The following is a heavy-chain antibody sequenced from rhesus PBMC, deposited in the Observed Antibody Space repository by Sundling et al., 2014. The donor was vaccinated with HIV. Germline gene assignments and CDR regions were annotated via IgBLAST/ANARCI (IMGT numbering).Heavy chain of an antibody. D-gene: IGHD1-26*01. Sequence: QVQLQESGPGLVKPSETLSLTCAVSGGSISSNYWSWIRQPPGKGLEWVGRTYGSSGTTSYNPSLTSRVTISTDTSKNQVSLNLRSVTAADTAVYYCVRGGLELYWGQGVLVTVSS. V-gene: IGHV4-147*01. CDR1: GGSISSNY. CDR3: VRGGLELY. CDR2: TYGSSGTT. J-gene: IGHJ4*01.